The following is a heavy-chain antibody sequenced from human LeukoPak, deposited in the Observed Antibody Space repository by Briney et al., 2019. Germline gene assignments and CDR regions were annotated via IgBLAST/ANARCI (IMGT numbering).Heavy chain of an antibody. CDR3: AVFGTARMTSDYYFDF. V-gene: IGHV1-2*06. J-gene: IGHJ4*02. CDR2: LNPNSGGT. CDR1: RYTFTAYY. Sequence: ASVKVSCKASRYTFTAYYMHWVRQAPGRGLEWMGRLNPNSGGTNYARKFQGRVTMTRDTSISTAYMELSRLIFDDTAVYYCAVFGTARMTSDYYFDFWGQGTLVTVSS. D-gene: IGHD3-3*01.